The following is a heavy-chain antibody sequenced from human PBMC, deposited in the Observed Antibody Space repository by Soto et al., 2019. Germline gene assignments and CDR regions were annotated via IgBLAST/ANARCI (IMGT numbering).Heavy chain of an antibody. CDR1: GASISGYN. V-gene: IGHV4-4*07. J-gene: IGHJ3*02. D-gene: IGHD2-15*01. CDR3: ARWCSGGSCDDAFDI. CDR2: IYTSGST. Sequence: QVQLQESGPGLLKPSETLSLTCPVSGASISGYNGSWIRRPAGKGLGWIGRIYTSGSTNYNPSLKSRVTMSVDTSKNQFSLKLSSVTAADTAVYYCARWCSGGSCDDAFDIWGQGTMVTVSS.